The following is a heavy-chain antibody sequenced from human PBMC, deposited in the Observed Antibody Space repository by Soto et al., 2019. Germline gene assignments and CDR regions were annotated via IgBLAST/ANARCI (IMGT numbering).Heavy chain of an antibody. Sequence: PGESVKISCKGSGYSFTSYWISWVRQMPWKVLEGMGRIDPSDSYTNYSPCFQGHVTTSADKSISTSYLYCRRLKASHTAMYSCARHLVGATKYYYGMDVFRQVTTVTVSS. CDR3: ARHLVGATKYYYGMDV. V-gene: IGHV5-10-1*01. D-gene: IGHD1-26*01. J-gene: IGHJ6*02. CDR2: IDPSDSYT. CDR1: GYSFTSYW.